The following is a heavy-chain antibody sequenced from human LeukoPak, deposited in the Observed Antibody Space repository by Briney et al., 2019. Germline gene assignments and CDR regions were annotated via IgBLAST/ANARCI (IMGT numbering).Heavy chain of an antibody. D-gene: IGHD3-22*01. CDR3: ARLYDSSGYSTDY. V-gene: IGHV4-59*01. Sequence: SETLSLTCTVSGGSISSYYWSWIRQPPGKGLEWIGYIYYSGSINYNPSLKSRVTISVDTSKNQFSLKLSSVTAADTAVYYCARLYDSSGYSTDYWGQGTLVTVSS. CDR2: IYYSGSI. J-gene: IGHJ4*02. CDR1: GGSISSYY.